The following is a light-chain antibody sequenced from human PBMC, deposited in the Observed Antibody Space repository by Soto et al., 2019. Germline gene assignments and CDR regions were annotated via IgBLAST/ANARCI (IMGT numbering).Light chain of an antibody. Sequence: DIQMTQSPSSLSASVGDRVTITCQASQAISNYLNWYQQKPGKAPKLLIYDASNLETGVPSRFSGSGSGTYFTFPISSLQPEDIATYYCQQYDNLLTFGGGTKVEIK. CDR1: QAISNY. CDR2: DAS. CDR3: QQYDNLLT. J-gene: IGKJ4*01. V-gene: IGKV1-33*01.